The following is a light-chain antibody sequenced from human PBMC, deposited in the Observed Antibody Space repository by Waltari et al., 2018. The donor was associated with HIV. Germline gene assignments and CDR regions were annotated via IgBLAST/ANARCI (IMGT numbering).Light chain of an antibody. CDR1: SSDVGSYNL. CDR3: CSYAGSSTLI. CDR2: EVS. V-gene: IGLV2-23*02. Sequence: QSALTQPASVSGSPGQSITISCTGTSSDVGSYNLVSWYQQHPGKVPKLIIYEVSKRPSGVSYRFSGSKSVDTASLTISGLQAEDEADYYCCSYAGSSTLIFGGGTKLTVL. J-gene: IGLJ2*01.